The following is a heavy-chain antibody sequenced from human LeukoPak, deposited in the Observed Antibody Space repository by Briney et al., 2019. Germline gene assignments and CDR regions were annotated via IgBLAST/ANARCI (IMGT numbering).Heavy chain of an antibody. Sequence: ASVKVSCKASGGTFSSYAISWVRQAPGQGLEWMGGIIPIFGTAKYAQKFQGRVTITADESTSTAYMELTTLRSEDTAVYYCATAYHYDRWGRAFDIWGQGTMVTVSS. CDR3: ATAYHYDRWGRAFDI. CDR1: GGTFSSYA. V-gene: IGHV1-69*13. CDR2: IIPIFGTA. D-gene: IGHD3-22*01. J-gene: IGHJ3*02.